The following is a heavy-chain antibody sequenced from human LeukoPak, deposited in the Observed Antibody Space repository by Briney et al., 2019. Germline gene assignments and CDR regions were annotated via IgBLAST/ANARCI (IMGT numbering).Heavy chain of an antibody. CDR2: ISYDGSNK. CDR1: GFTFSSYG. J-gene: IGHJ4*02. V-gene: IGHV3-30*18. D-gene: IGHD3-10*01. CDR3: AKDWPGEWFGEPNFDY. Sequence: GGSLRLSCAASGFTFSSYGMHWVRQAPGKGLEWVAVISYDGSNKYYADSVKGRFTISRDNSKNTLYLQMNSLRAEDTAVYYCAKDWPGEWFGEPNFDYWGQGTLVTVSS.